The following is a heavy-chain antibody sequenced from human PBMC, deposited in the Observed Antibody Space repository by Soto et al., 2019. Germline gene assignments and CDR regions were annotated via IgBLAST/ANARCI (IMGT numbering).Heavy chain of an antibody. V-gene: IGHV3-23*01. CDR2: ISGSGGST. CDR1: GFTFSSYA. J-gene: IGHJ6*02. Sequence: WGSLRLSCAASGFTFSSYAMSLVRQAPGKGLEWVSAISGSGGSTYYADSVKGRFTISRDKSKNTLYLQMNSLRAEDTAVYYCAKGLKGYYYYYGMGVWGQGTTVTVSS. CDR3: AKGLKGYYYYYGMGV.